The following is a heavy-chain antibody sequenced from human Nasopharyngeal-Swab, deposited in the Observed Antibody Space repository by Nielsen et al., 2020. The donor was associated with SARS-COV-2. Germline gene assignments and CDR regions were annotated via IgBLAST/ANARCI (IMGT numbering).Heavy chain of an antibody. CDR1: GFTFRNYG. CDR3: VRDNGYNTLDF. J-gene: IGHJ4*02. V-gene: IGHV3-33*01. CDR2: LWYDGTNS. D-gene: IGHD5-24*01. Sequence: GESLKIPCAAPGFTFRNYGMHRVRQAPGKGLEWVTFLWYDGTNSLYADSVKGRFTSSRDNSKNTMYLQMNSLRAEDTAVYYCVRDNGYNTLDFWGQGTLVTVSS.